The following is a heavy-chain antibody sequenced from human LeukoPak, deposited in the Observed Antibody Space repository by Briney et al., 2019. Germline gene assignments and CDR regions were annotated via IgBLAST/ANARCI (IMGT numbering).Heavy chain of an antibody. CDR2: ISWNSGSI. Sequence: SLRLSCAASGFTFDDYAMHWVRQAPGKGLEWVSSISWNSGSIGYADSVTGRFTISRDSAKNSLYLQMNSLRVEDTALYYCAKDNRYSSGWYDYWGQGTLVTVSS. V-gene: IGHV3-9*01. J-gene: IGHJ4*02. CDR1: GFTFDDYA. CDR3: AKDNRYSSGWYDY. D-gene: IGHD6-19*01.